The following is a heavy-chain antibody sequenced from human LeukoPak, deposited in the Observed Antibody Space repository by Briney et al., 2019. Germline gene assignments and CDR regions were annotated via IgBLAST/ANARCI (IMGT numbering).Heavy chain of an antibody. CDR2: IYPGDSDT. CDR1: GYRFTEFW. Sequence: GESLKISCKASGYRFTEFWIAWVRRTPGKGLEWMGIIYPGDSDTRYSPSFQGQVTISADKSISTAYLQWSSLKASDTAMYYCARHGSQLHYFDYWGQGTLVTVSS. CDR3: ARHGSQLHYFDY. V-gene: IGHV5-51*01. D-gene: IGHD3-10*01. J-gene: IGHJ4*02.